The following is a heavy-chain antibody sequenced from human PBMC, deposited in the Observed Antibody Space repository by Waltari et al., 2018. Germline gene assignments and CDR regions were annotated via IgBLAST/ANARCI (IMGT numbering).Heavy chain of an antibody. V-gene: IGHV1-2*04. CDR1: GYTFTGYY. D-gene: IGHD3-22*01. CDR2: INPNSVGT. Sequence: QVQLVQSGAEVKKPGASVKVSCKASGYTFTGYYMHWVRQDPGQGLEWMGWINPNSVGTNYAQKFQGWVTMTRDTSISTAYMELSRLRSDDTAVYYCAILTYYYDSSGYDAFDIWGQGTMVTVSS. J-gene: IGHJ3*02. CDR3: AILTYYYDSSGYDAFDI.